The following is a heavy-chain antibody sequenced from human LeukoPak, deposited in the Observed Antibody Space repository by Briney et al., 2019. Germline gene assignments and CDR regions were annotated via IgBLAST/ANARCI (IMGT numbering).Heavy chain of an antibody. D-gene: IGHD2-2*01. V-gene: IGHV4-30-4*01. Sequence: PSETLSLTCIVSGDSISSGEYYWSWIRQPPGKGLEWIGYIYYSGSTYYNPSLKSRVTISLDTSKNQFSLKLSSVTAADTAVYYCAREIVVVPAAIGWFDPWGQGTLVTVSS. J-gene: IGHJ5*02. CDR3: AREIVVVPAAIGWFDP. CDR1: GDSISSGEYY. CDR2: IYYSGST.